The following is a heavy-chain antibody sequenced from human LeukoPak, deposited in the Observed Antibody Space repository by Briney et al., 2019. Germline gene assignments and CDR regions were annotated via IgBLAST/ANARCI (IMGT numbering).Heavy chain of an antibody. CDR2: INSDGSTT. V-gene: IGHV3-74*01. CDR3: VRRGASTGAFDI. D-gene: IGHD1-26*01. CDR1: GFIFSSYW. Sequence: GGSLRLSCAASGFIFSSYWMHWVRHAPGKGLVWVSRINSDGSTTSYADSVKGRFTISRDNAKNTLYLQMNSLRAEDTAVYYCVRRGASTGAFDIWGQGTMVTVSS. J-gene: IGHJ3*02.